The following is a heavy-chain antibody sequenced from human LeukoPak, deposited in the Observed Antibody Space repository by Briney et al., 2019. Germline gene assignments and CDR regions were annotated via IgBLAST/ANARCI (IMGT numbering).Heavy chain of an antibody. D-gene: IGHD3-16*02. V-gene: IGHV3-21*01. Sequence: PGGSLRLSCAASGFTFDDYGMSWVRQAPGKGLEWVSSISSSSSYIYYADSVKGRFTISRDNAKNSLYLQMNSLRAEDTAVYYCAREGVRTFGGVIVPYFDYWGQGTLVTVSS. J-gene: IGHJ4*02. CDR2: ISSSSSYI. CDR1: GFTFDDYG. CDR3: AREGVRTFGGVIVPYFDY.